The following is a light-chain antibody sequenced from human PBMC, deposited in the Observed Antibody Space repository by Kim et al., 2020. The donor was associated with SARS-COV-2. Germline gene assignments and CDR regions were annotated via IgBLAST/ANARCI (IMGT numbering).Light chain of an antibody. CDR2: DAS. V-gene: IGLV2-11*01. Sequence: PGKSVIISCTGTSSDVVGYNYVSWYQQHPGKAPKLMIYDASKRPSVVPDRFSGSKSGNTASLTISGLQAEDEADYYCCSYAGSYVFGTGTKVTVL. CDR1: SSDVVGYNY. CDR3: CSYAGSYV. J-gene: IGLJ1*01.